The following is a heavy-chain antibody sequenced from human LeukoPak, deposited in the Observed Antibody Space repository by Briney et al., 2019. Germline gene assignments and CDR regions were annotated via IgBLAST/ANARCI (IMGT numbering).Heavy chain of an antibody. CDR2: IYSGGST. Sequence: GGSLRLSCAASGFTFISYWMSWVRQAPGKGLEWVSVIYSGGSTYYADSVKGRFTISRDNSKNTLYLQMNSLRAEDTAVYYCAAPQSYYYDSSGYYYALDYWGQGTLVTVSS. V-gene: IGHV3-53*01. J-gene: IGHJ4*02. D-gene: IGHD3-22*01. CDR3: AAPQSYYYDSSGYYYALDY. CDR1: GFTFISYW.